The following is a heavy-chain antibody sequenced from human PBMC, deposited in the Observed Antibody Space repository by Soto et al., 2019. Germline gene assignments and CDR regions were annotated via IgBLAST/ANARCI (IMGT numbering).Heavy chain of an antibody. CDR3: ARLAVANYYYYYMDV. CDR1: GYSFTSYW. J-gene: IGHJ6*03. D-gene: IGHD6-25*01. Sequence: PGESLKISCKGSGYSFTSYWIGWVRQMPGKGLEWMGIIYPGDSDTRYSPYFQGQVTISADKSISTAYLQWSSLKASDTAMYYCARLAVANYYYYYMDVWGKGTTVTVSS. CDR2: IYPGDSDT. V-gene: IGHV5-51*01.